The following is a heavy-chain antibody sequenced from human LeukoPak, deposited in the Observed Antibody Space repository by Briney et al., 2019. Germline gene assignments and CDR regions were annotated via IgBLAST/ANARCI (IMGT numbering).Heavy chain of an antibody. CDR3: VTERAGTFDY. J-gene: IGHJ4*02. D-gene: IGHD3-10*01. V-gene: IGHV3-15*07. CDR1: GFTFSNAW. Sequence: GGSLRLSCAASGFTFSNAWFNWVRQAPGKGLEWVALIKSKANGGTTGHAAPVKGRFTISRDDSKNTLSLQMNSLKSEDTAVYYCVTERAGTFDYWGQGTLVAVSS. CDR2: IKSKANGGTT.